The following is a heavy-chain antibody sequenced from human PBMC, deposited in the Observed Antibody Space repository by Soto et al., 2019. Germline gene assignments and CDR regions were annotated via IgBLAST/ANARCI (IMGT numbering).Heavy chain of an antibody. D-gene: IGHD2-2*01. V-gene: IGHV4-4*07. CDR2: IYSNGKV. J-gene: IGHJ3*02. CDR1: GGSLSNYN. Sequence: SETLSLTCTVSGGSLSNYNWNWVRQSAGKGLEWIGRIYSNGKVYYNPSLKSRVTMSLDTLNKQVSLRLSSVTAADTAKYYCARERTYQLSGDDTLDIWGLGTMVTVS. CDR3: ARERTYQLSGDDTLDI.